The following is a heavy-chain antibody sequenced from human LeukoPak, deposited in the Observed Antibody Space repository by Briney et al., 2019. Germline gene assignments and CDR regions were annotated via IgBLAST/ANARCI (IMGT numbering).Heavy chain of an antibody. V-gene: IGHV3-48*03. CDR2: ISSSGSTI. Sequence: GGSLRLSCAASGFIFSSYEINWVRQAPGKGLEWVSYISSSGSTIYYADSVKGRFTISRDNAKNSLYLQMNSLRAEDTAVYYCAELGITMIGGVWGKVTTVTISS. D-gene: IGHD3-10*02. J-gene: IGHJ6*04. CDR1: GFIFSSYE. CDR3: AELGITMIGGV.